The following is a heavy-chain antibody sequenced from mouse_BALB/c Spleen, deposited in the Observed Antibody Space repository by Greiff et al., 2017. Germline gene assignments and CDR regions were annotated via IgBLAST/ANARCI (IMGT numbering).Heavy chain of an antibody. CDR1: GYTFTSYT. J-gene: IGHJ4*01. CDR2: INPSSGYT. D-gene: IGHD2-1*01. V-gene: IGHV1-4*01. CDR3: AERNYGNAYYAMDY. Sequence: VQLQESGAELARPGASVKMSCKASGYTFTSYTMHWVKQRPGQGLEWIGYINPSSGYTNYNQKFKDKATLTADKSSSTAYMQLSSLTSEDSAVYYCAERNYGNAYYAMDYWGQGTSVTVSS.